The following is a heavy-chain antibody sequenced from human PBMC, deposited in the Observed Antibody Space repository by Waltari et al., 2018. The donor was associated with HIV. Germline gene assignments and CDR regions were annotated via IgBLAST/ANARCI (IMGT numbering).Heavy chain of an antibody. CDR2: MYNSGTT. J-gene: IGHJ4*02. D-gene: IGHD2-2*01. CDR3: ARRGDGFNQHARLDH. V-gene: IGHV4-39*01. Sequence: QLHLQESGPGLVKPSETLALTCKVSGGSITRNEFYWAWIRQPPGKGLEWIGLMYNSGTTDYNPSLKSRVSMSRDTSKNRFSLRLHSVTAADTAIYYCARRGDGFNQHARLDHWGPGTLVTVSS. CDR1: GGSITRNEFY.